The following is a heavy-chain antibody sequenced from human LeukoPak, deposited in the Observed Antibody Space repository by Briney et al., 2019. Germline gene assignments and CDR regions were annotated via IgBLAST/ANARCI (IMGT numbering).Heavy chain of an antibody. V-gene: IGHV1-18*01. Sequence: ASVKVSCKASGYTFTSYGISWVRQAPGQGLEWMGWISGYNGNTHYAQKLQGRVTVTTDTSTSTAYMELRSLRSDDTAVYYCARGPYCSGGTCYSQYFDYWGQGTLVTVSS. CDR1: GYTFTSYG. D-gene: IGHD2-15*01. J-gene: IGHJ4*02. CDR3: ARGPYCSGGTCYSQYFDY. CDR2: ISGYNGNT.